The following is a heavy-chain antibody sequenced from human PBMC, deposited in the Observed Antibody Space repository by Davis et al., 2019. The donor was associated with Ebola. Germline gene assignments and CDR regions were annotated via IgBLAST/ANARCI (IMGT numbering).Heavy chain of an antibody. CDR3: ARGWLRTGLDI. V-gene: IGHV6-1*01. CDR1: GDSVSSGG. Sequence: PSETLSLTCAISGDSVSSGGWNWIRQSPSRGLEWLGRTYYSSKWYYDYAVSVKSRITINPDTSKNQFSLQLNSVTPEDTAVYYCARGWLRTGLDIWGQGTMVIVSS. CDR2: TYYSSKWYY. D-gene: IGHD5-24*01. J-gene: IGHJ3*02.